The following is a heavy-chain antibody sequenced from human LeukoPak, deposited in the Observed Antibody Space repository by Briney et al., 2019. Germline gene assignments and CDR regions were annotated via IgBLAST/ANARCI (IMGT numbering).Heavy chain of an antibody. CDR1: GVIFSNYA. D-gene: IGHD2-2*01. CDR3: AKYAGLYYSDY. Sequence: GGSLRLYCAPSGVIFSNYAMSWVRQAPGKGLEWVSASSGSGGSTHYADSVKGRFTISRDNSKNTLYLQMNSLRAGDTAVYYCAKYAGLYYSDYWGQGTLVTVSS. CDR2: SSGSGGST. J-gene: IGHJ4*02. V-gene: IGHV3-23*01.